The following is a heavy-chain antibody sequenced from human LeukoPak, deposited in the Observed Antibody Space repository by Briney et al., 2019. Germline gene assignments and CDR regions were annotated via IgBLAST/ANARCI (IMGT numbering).Heavy chain of an antibody. CDR3: SRRFDC. Sequence: GESLRLSCAASGFTFSDYSMNWVRQAPGKGLEWVSYIDGSGDTIYYADSVKGRFTISRDNAKNSLDLQMNSLRDEDAAVYYCSRRFDCWGQGTLVTVSS. J-gene: IGHJ4*02. CDR2: IDGSGDTI. V-gene: IGHV3-48*02. CDR1: GFTFSDYS.